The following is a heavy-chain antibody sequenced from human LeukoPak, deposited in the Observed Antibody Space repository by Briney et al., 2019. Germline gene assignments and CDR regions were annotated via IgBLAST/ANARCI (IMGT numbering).Heavy chain of an antibody. J-gene: IGHJ4*02. Sequence: GGSPRLSCAASGFTFSSYAMNWVRQAPGKGLEWVSSISSSSSYIYYADSVKGRFTISRDNAKNSLYLQMNSLRAEDTAVYYCARDVRVRDHYYDSSGYYYSTPDYWGQGTLVTVSS. CDR2: ISSSSSYI. CDR1: GFTFSSYA. V-gene: IGHV3-21*01. CDR3: ARDVRVRDHYYDSSGYYYSTPDY. D-gene: IGHD3-22*01.